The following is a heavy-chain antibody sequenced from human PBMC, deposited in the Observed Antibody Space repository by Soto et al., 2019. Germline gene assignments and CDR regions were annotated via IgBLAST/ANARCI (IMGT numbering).Heavy chain of an antibody. Sequence: QVQLVQSGAEVKKPGSSVKVSCKASGGTFSSYTISWVRQAPGQGLEWMGRIIPILGIANYAQKFQGRVTITADKSTSTAYMARSSLRSEDTAVYYCARDHNCSGGSCYSLYFQHWGQGTLVTVSS. V-gene: IGHV1-69*08. CDR3: ARDHNCSGGSCYSLYFQH. J-gene: IGHJ1*01. CDR1: GGTFSSYT. CDR2: IIPILGIA. D-gene: IGHD2-15*01.